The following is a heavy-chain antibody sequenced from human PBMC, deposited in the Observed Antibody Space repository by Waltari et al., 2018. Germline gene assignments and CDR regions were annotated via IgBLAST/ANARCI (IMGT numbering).Heavy chain of an antibody. V-gene: IGHV3-48*04. J-gene: IGHJ6*03. CDR3: ARDALTPYYYYYYMDV. Sequence: EVLLLESGGGLVQPGGYRRLSCAASEFTLNPHNINWVRKAPGKGLEWIAYISSGGSTIYYADSVRGRFTISRDTAKNSLYLQLNSLRVEDTAVYYCARDALTPYYYYYYMDVWGKGTTITVSS. D-gene: IGHD1-20*01. CDR2: ISSGGSTI. CDR1: EFTLNPHN.